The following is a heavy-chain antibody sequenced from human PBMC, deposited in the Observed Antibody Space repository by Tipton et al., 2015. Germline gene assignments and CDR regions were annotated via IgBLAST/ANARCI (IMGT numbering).Heavy chain of an antibody. J-gene: IGHJ5*02. CDR2: IYYSGST. Sequence: TLSLTCTVSGGSISRYYWSWIRQPPGKGLEWIAYIYYSGSTNYNPSLKSRVTISVDTSKNQFSLKLSSVTAADTAVYYCARGVRRDSYGKGGWFEPWGQGTLVTVSS. D-gene: IGHD5-18*01. CDR3: ARGVRRDSYGKGGWFEP. CDR1: GGSISRYY. V-gene: IGHV4-59*01.